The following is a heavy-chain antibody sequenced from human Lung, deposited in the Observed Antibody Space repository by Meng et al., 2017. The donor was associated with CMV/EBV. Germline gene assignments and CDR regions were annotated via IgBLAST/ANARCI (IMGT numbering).Heavy chain of an antibody. CDR3: ASRGYSSSWRGAFDI. CDR2: INPSGGST. Sequence: ASVKVSCKASGYTFTSYYMHWVRQAPGQGLEWMGIINPSGGSTSYAQKFQGRVTMTRDTSTSTVYMELSSLRSEDTAVYYCASRGYSSSWRGAFDIWGQGPXVTVSS. D-gene: IGHD6-13*01. V-gene: IGHV1-46*01. CDR1: GYTFTSYY. J-gene: IGHJ3*02.